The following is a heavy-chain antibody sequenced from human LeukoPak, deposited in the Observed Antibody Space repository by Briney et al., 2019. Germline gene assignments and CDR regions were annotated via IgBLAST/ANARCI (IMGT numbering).Heavy chain of an antibody. J-gene: IGHJ4*02. CDR1: GFTFSSYA. CDR3: ARESEGAAAGLYYFDY. Sequence: GGSLRLSCAASGFTFSSYAMSWVRQAPGKGLEWVSAISGSGGSTYYADSVKGRFTISRDNSKNTLYLQMNSLRAEDTAVYYCARESEGAAAGLYYFDYWGQGTLVTVSS. CDR2: ISGSGGST. V-gene: IGHV3-23*01. D-gene: IGHD6-13*01.